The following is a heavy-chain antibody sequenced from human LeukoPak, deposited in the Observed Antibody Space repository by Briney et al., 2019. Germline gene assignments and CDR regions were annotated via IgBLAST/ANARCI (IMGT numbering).Heavy chain of an antibody. J-gene: IGHJ3*02. CDR2: ISGSGAST. CDR3: AKEIVIIPAASYAFDI. Sequence: GGPLRLSCAASGFTFSTYAMSWVRQAPGKGLEWVSVISGSGASTYYADSVKGRFTISRDNSKNTLYLQTNSLRAEDTAVYYCAKEIVIIPAASYAFDIWGQGTMVIVSS. V-gene: IGHV3-23*01. CDR1: GFTFSTYA. D-gene: IGHD2-2*01.